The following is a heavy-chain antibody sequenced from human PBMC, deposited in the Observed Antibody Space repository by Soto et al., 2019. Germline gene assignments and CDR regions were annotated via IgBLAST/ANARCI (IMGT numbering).Heavy chain of an antibody. D-gene: IGHD3-10*01. Sequence: SDTLSLTCAVSGGSISGGGFSWSWIRQPPGKGLEWIGYILHTGGTQYNPSLKSRVSMSVDKSKNQFSLHLTSVTAADTAVYYCARLQFGEGFDYWGQGALVTVS. CDR1: GGSISGGGFS. CDR3: ARLQFGEGFDY. V-gene: IGHV4-30-2*01. CDR2: ILHTGGT. J-gene: IGHJ4*02.